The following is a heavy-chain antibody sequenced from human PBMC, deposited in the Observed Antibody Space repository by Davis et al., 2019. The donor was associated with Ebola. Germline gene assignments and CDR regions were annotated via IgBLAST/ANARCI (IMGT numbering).Heavy chain of an antibody. CDR2: INGRGDST. CDR3: AEGGTNNFLGAN. Sequence: GESLKISCEASGFDFGSHDMNWVRQAPGKGLEWVSNINGRGDSTSYSASVKGRFSISRDDSKNTLYLQMDSLRAEDTAVFYCAEGGTNNFLGANWGQGTLVTVSS. CDR1: GFDFGSHD. D-gene: IGHD1-1*01. J-gene: IGHJ4*02. V-gene: IGHV3-23*01.